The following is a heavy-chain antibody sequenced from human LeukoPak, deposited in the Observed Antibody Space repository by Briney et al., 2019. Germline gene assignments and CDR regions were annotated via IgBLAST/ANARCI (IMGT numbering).Heavy chain of an antibody. J-gene: IGHJ4*02. V-gene: IGHV4-39*01. CDR1: GGSISSSSYY. Sequence: PSETLSLTCTVSGGSISSSSYYWGWIRQPPGKGLEWIGSIYYSGSTYYNPSLKSRVTISVDTSKNQFSLKLSSVTAADTAVYYCARVLSSGWYDYRGQGTLVTVSS. CDR2: IYYSGST. D-gene: IGHD6-19*01. CDR3: ARVLSSGWYDY.